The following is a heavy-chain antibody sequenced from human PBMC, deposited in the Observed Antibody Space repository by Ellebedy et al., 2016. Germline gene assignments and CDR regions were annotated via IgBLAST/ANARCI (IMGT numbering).Heavy chain of an antibody. J-gene: IGHJ4*02. Sequence: GGSLRLXXAASGFTFNIAGMTWVRQAPGKGLEWVATIVFSGKATYYSDSVKGRFIISRDNAKNSLFLQMNILRVEDTAVYYCARDGSEWSRDYWGQGTLVTVSS. V-gene: IGHV3-21*01. CDR1: GFTFNIAG. CDR3: ARDGSEWSRDY. D-gene: IGHD3-3*01. CDR2: IVFSGKAT.